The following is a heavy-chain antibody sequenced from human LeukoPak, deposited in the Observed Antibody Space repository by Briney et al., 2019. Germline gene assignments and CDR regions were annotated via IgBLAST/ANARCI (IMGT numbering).Heavy chain of an antibody. CDR1: GYTFTGYY. D-gene: IGHD2-2*01. CDR2: INPNSGGT. V-gene: IGHV1-2*02. CDR3: ARGDIVVVPAARTNWFDP. Sequence: GASVTVSCKASGYTFTGYYMHWVRQAPGQGLEWMGWINPNSGGTNYAQKFQGRVTITRATSISTAYMELSRLRSDDTAVYYCARGDIVVVPAARTNWFDPWGQGTLVTVSS. J-gene: IGHJ5*02.